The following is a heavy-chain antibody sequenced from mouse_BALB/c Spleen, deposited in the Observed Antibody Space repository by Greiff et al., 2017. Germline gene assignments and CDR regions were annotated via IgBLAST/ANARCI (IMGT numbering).Heavy chain of an antibody. D-gene: IGHD2-1*01. J-gene: IGHJ4*01. V-gene: IGHV1S81*02. CDR2: INPSNGGT. CDR3: TRDGNYRGNAMDY. Sequence: VQLQQSGAELVKPGASVKLSCKASGYTFTSYYMYWVHQRPGQGLEWIGEINPSNGGTNFNEKFKSKATLTVDKSSSTAYMQLSSLTSEDSAVYYCTRDGNYRGNAMDYWGQGTSVTVSS. CDR1: GYTFTSYY.